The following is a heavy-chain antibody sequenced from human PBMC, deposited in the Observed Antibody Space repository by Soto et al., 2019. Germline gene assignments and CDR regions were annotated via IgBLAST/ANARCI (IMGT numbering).Heavy chain of an antibody. CDR3: ARSLVSRFWELFDY. CDR1: GYTFTGYY. Sequence: ASVKVSCKASGYTFTGYYMHWVRQAPGQGLEWMGWINPNSGGTNYAQKFQGRVTMTRDTSISTAYMELSRLRSDDTAVYYCARSLVSRFWELFDYWGQGTLVTVSS. J-gene: IGHJ4*02. V-gene: IGHV1-2*02. D-gene: IGHD3-10*01. CDR2: INPNSGGT.